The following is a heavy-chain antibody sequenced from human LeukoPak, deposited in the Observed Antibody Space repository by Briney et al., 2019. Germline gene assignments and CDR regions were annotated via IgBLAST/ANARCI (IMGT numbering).Heavy chain of an antibody. CDR3: ARTYNDGARWWFDP. CDR1: SGSITNYY. D-gene: IGHD3-16*01. J-gene: IGHJ5*02. Sequence: SETLSLTCTVSSGSITNYYWSWIRQPPGKELEWIGYIYYSGNTNYDPSLQSRVTISVDTSKNQFSLSLSSVTAADTAVYYCARTYNDGARWWFDPWGQGTLVTVSS. V-gene: IGHV4-59*01. CDR2: IYYSGNT.